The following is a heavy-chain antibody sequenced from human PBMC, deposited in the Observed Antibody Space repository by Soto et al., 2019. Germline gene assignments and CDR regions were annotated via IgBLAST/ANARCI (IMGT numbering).Heavy chain of an antibody. CDR2: IYYSGST. V-gene: IGHV4-30-4*01. J-gene: IGHJ4*02. D-gene: IGHD3-22*01. Sequence: PSETLSLTCAVSGGSISSGGYSWSWIRQPPGKGLEWIGYIYYSGSTYYNPSLKSRVTISVDTSKNQFSLKLSSVTAADTAVYYCARYSSGYYYHSFDYWGQGTLVTVSS. CDR3: ARYSSGYYYHSFDY. CDR1: GGSISSGGYS.